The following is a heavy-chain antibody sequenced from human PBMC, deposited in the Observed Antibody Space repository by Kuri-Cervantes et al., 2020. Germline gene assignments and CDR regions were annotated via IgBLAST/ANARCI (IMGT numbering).Heavy chain of an antibody. CDR2: ISYDGSNK. J-gene: IGHJ6*02. Sequence: GGSLRLSCAASGFTFSSYAMHWVRQAPGKGLEWVAVISYDGSNKYYADSVKGRFTISRDNAKNSLYLQMNGLRDEDTAVYYCARDSPDLGYCSGGSCYDYYGMDVWGQGTTVTVSS. CDR3: ARDSPDLGYCSGGSCYDYYGMDV. D-gene: IGHD2-15*01. V-gene: IGHV3-30-3*01. CDR1: GFTFSSYA.